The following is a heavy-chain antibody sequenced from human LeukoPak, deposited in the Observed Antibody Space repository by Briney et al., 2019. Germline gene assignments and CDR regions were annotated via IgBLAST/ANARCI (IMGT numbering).Heavy chain of an antibody. V-gene: IGHV3-48*04. Sequence: PGGSLRLSCAASGFTFSSYSMTWVRQAPGKGLEWVSYISSSSSTIYYADSVKGRFTISRDNAKNSLYLQMNSLRAEDTAVYYCARGPRGYEIPNDYVGNWFDPWGQGTLVTVSS. CDR2: ISSSSSTI. J-gene: IGHJ5*02. CDR3: ARGPRGYEIPNDYVGNWFDP. CDR1: GFTFSSYS. D-gene: IGHD5-12*01.